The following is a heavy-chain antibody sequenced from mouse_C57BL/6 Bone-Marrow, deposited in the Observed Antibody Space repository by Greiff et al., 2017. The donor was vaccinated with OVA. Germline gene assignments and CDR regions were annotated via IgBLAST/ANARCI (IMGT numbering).Heavy chain of an antibody. CDR3: AREEDGGKIPFAY. D-gene: IGHD1-1*02. Sequence: VQLQQPGAELVKPGASVKMSCKASGFTFTSYWITWVIQRPGQGLEWIGDFYPGSGSTNYNEKFKSKATLTVDTSSSTADMQLSSLTSEDSAVYYCAREEDGGKIPFAYWGQGTLVTVSA. V-gene: IGHV1-55*01. CDR1: GFTFTSYW. J-gene: IGHJ3*01. CDR2: FYPGSGST.